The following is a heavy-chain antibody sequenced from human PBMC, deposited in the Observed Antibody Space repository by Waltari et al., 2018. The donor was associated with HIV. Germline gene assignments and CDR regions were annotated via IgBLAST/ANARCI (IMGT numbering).Heavy chain of an antibody. Sequence: QLLESGGGLVEPGGSLRLSCPASGCICTDFAMHWVRQAPGKGLEWVSAIRGGGETFYADSVKGRFTISRDNSKNTLYLQMNSLRADDAAVYYCVKDSGRAADVFDLWGQGTMVTVSS. D-gene: IGHD3-10*01. CDR1: GCICTDFA. J-gene: IGHJ3*01. CDR2: IRGGGET. CDR3: VKDSGRAADVFDL. V-gene: IGHV3-23*01.